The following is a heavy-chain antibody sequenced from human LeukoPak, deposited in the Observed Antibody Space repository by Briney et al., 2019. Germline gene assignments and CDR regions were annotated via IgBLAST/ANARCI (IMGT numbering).Heavy chain of an antibody. CDR3: ARDPTYYLRYGYFDS. J-gene: IGHJ4*02. Sequence: GRSLRLSCAASGFTFSTYAMNWVRQAPGKGLEWVSSINNVRSHIYYADSVRGRFTISRDNANNVLYLQMNSLRAEDTAVYYCARDPTYYLRYGYFDSWGQGTLVTVS. D-gene: IGHD1-26*01. CDR2: INNVRSHI. CDR1: GFTFSTYA. V-gene: IGHV3-21*06.